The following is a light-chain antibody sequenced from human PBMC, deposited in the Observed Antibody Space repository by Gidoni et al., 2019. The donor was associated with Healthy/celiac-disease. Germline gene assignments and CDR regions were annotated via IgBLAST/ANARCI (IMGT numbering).Light chain of an antibody. CDR2: GSF. V-gene: IGKV3-15*01. CDR3: QQYNNWPGYT. J-gene: IGKJ2*01. CDR1: QSVDNN. Sequence: EIVMTQSPATLSVSPGETATLSCRASQSVDNNLAWYQQKPGQAPRLLIYGSFTRATGVPARFSGSGSGTEFTLTISSLQSEDVAVYYCQQYNNWPGYTFGQGTKLEI.